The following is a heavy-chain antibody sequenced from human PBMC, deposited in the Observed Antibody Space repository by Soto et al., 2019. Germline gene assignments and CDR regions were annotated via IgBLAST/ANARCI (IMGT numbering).Heavy chain of an antibody. CDR3: TPLASGHYGYDF. D-gene: IGHD3-3*01. CDR2: IKTKSSGGTT. CDR1: GFAFSDAS. V-gene: IGHV3-15*01. Sequence: DVQLVESGGDLVKPGGSLRLSCAASGFAFSDASMSWVRQAPGKGPEWVGRIKTKSSGGTTDYAAPVKGRFTISRDDSKNTVYLQMDSLKAEDTAVYSCTPLASGHYGYDFWGQGTLVTVSS. J-gene: IGHJ4*02.